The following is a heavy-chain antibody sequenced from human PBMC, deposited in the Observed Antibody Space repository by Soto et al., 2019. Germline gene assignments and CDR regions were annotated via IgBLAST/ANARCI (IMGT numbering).Heavy chain of an antibody. D-gene: IGHD3-9*01. CDR2: IYYSGST. J-gene: IGHJ4*02. CDR1: GGSISSGGYY. CDR3: ARSAVYYDILTGPYYFDY. V-gene: IGHV4-31*03. Sequence: LSLTCTVSGGSISSGGYYWSWIRQHPGKGLEWIGYIYYSGSTYYNPSLKSRVTISVDTSKNQFSLKLSSVTAADTAVYYCARSAVYYDILTGPYYFDYWGQGTLVTVSS.